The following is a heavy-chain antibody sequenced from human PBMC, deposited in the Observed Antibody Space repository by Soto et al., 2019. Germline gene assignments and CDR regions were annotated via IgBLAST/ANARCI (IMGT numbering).Heavy chain of an antibody. CDR3: ARAIGALDAFDI. J-gene: IGHJ3*02. CDR1: GGTFSSYA. Sequence: ASVKVSCKASGGTFSSYAISWVRQAPGQGLEWMGGIIPIFGTANYAQKFQGRVRITADESTSTAYMELSSLGSEDTAVYYCARAIGALDAFDIWGQGTMVTVSS. CDR2: IIPIFGTA. V-gene: IGHV1-69*13. D-gene: IGHD3-16*01.